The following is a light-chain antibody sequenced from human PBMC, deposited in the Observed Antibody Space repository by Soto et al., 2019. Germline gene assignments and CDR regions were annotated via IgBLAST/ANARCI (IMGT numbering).Light chain of an antibody. CDR2: GAF. CDR3: QQYGMSPPLT. V-gene: IGKV3-20*01. Sequence: EVVLTQSPGTLSLSPGERATLSCRASQSVSSNYLAWYQQKPGQAPRLLMYGAFSRATGIPDRVSGSGSGTDFTLTITRLEPEDFAVCYCQQYGMSPPLTFGGGTKVEMK. CDR1: QSVSSNY. J-gene: IGKJ4*01.